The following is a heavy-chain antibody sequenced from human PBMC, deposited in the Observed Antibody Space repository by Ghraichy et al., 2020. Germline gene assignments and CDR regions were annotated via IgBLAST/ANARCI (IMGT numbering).Heavy chain of an antibody. CDR2: IYSGGST. J-gene: IGHJ3*02. V-gene: IGHV3-53*01. CDR3: ARAYYGDYVAFDI. Sequence: GGSLRLSCAASGFTVSSNYMSWVRQAPGKGLEWVSVIYSGGSTYYADSVKGRFTISRDNSKNTLYLQMNSLRAEDTAVYYCARAYYGDYVAFDIWGQGTMVTVSS. CDR1: GFTVSSNY. D-gene: IGHD4-17*01.